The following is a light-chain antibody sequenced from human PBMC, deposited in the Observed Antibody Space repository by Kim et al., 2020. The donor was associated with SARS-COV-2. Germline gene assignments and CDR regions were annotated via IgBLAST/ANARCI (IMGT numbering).Light chain of an antibody. V-gene: IGKV1-17*01. Sequence: TVGDRVNITCRGSQDIRNDLGWYQQNPGRAPKRLIYGASSLQSGVPSRFSGSGSWTEFTLTISSVQPEDFATYFCLQHSTYPITFGRGKRLEIK. CDR3: LQHSTYPIT. CDR1: QDIRND. J-gene: IGKJ5*01. CDR2: GAS.